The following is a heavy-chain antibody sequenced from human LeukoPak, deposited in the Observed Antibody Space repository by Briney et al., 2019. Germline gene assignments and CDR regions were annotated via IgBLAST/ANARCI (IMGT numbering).Heavy chain of an antibody. V-gene: IGHV4-34*01. D-gene: IGHD5/OR15-5a*01. CDR2: INHSGST. CDR1: GGSFSGYY. CDR3: ARFALLRFPFDY. Sequence: SETLSLTCAVYGGSFSGYYWSWIRQPPGKGLEWIGEINHSGSTNYNPSLKSRVTISVDTSKNQFSLKLSSVTAADTAVYYCARFALLRFPFDYWGQGTLVTVSS. J-gene: IGHJ4*02.